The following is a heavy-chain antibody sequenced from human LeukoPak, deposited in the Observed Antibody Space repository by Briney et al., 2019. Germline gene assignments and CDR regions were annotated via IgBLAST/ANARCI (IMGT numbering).Heavy chain of an antibody. D-gene: IGHD3-16*01. CDR2: IYYSGST. CDR3: ARISNPYNYYYMDV. J-gene: IGHJ6*03. V-gene: IGHV4-39*01. Sequence: PSETLSLTCTVSGGSISSYYWGWIRQPPGKGLEWIGSIYYSGSTYYNPSLKSRVTIAVDTSKNQFSLKLSSVTAADTAVYYCARISNPYNYYYMDVWGKGTTVTVSS. CDR1: GGSISSYY.